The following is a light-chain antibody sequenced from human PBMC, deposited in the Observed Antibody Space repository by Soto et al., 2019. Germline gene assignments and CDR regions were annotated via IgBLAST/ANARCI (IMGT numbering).Light chain of an antibody. V-gene: IGKV3-20*01. CDR1: QTVRNNY. CDR3: QQYGSPGT. Sequence: SAGASQTVRNNYLAWYQQKPGQAPRLLIYDASSRATGIPDRFSGGGSGTDFTLTICRLEPEDFAVYYCQQYGSPGTFGQGTKVDIK. J-gene: IGKJ1*01. CDR2: DAS.